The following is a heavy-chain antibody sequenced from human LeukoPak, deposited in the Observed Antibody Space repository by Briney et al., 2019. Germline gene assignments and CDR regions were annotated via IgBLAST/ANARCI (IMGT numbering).Heavy chain of an antibody. J-gene: IGHJ4*02. Sequence: GGSLRLSCAASGFIVSSYGMNWVRQAPGKGLEWVSYISSSRSIIYYADSVKGRFTVSRDNAKNSLYLQMNSLGAEDTAVYYCARGRIVAGVRYWGQGTLVTVSS. D-gene: IGHD3-22*01. CDR3: ARGRIVAGVRY. CDR1: GFIVSSYG. V-gene: IGHV3-48*04. CDR2: ISSSRSII.